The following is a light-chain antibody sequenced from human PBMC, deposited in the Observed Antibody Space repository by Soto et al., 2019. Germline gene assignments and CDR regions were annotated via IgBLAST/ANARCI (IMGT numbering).Light chain of an antibody. V-gene: IGKV3-20*01. J-gene: IGKJ2*01. CDR1: QSVSSSY. CDR2: GAS. Sequence: EIVLTQSPGTLSLSPGERATLSCRASQSVSSSYLAWYQQKPGQAPRLLIYGASSRATDIPDRFSGSGSGTDFTLTISRLEPEDFAVYYCQQYGSSPLYSFGQGTMLEIK. CDR3: QQYGSSPLYS.